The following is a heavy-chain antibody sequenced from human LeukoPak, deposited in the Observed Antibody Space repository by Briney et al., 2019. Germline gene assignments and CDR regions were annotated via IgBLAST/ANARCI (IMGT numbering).Heavy chain of an antibody. CDR3: ARDIPSGYHDY. J-gene: IGHJ4*02. CDR1: GFTVSSNY. CDR2: IYTGGST. D-gene: IGHD3-3*01. V-gene: IGHV3-53*01. Sequence: TGGSLRLSCAASGFTVSSNYMTWVRQAPGKGLEWVSVIYTGGSTYYADSVKGRFTISRDNSKNTLYLQMNSLRAEDTAVYYCARDIPSGYHDYWGQGTLVTVSS.